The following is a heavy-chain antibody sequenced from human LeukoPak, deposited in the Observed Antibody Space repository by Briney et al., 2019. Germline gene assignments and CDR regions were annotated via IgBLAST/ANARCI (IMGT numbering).Heavy chain of an antibody. V-gene: IGHV4-34*01. D-gene: IGHD2-21*01. CDR1: GGSFSGYY. Sequence: SETLSLTCAVYGGSFSGYYWSWIRQPPGKGLEWIGEINHNGSTNYNPSLKSRVTISVDTSKNQFSLKLSSVTAADTAVYYCARPGPWGEVDYWGQGTLVTVSS. CDR3: ARPGPWGEVDY. CDR2: INHNGST. J-gene: IGHJ4*02.